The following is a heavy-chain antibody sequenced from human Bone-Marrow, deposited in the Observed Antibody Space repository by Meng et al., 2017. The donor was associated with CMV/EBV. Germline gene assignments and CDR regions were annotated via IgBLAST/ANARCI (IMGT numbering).Heavy chain of an antibody. J-gene: IGHJ3*02. Sequence: GGSLKISCAASGLTFNVYRMHWVRQAPGKGLEWVAFIRYDGSYKYYADSVKGRFTISRDNSKNTLYLQMNGLRAEDTAVYYCAKDFGDYSISPDVFNIWGQGPLVTVSS. CDR1: GLTFNVYR. V-gene: IGHV3-30*02. CDR2: IRYDGSYK. D-gene: IGHD6-6*01. CDR3: AKDFGDYSISPDVFNI.